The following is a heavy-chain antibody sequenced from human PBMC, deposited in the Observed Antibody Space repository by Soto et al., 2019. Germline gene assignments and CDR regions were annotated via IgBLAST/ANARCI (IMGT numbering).Heavy chain of an antibody. V-gene: IGHV3-30-3*01. CDR3: ARGNWNRLQGRYYYYGMDV. CDR1: GFTFSSYA. D-gene: IGHD1-20*01. J-gene: IGHJ6*02. Sequence: QVQLVESGGGVVQPGRSLRLSCAASGFTFSSYAMHWVRQAPGKGLEWVAGISYDGSNKYYADSVKGRFTISGDNAKNTLYLQMNSLRAEDTAVYYCARGNWNRLQGRYYYYGMDVWGQGTTVTVSS. CDR2: ISYDGSNK.